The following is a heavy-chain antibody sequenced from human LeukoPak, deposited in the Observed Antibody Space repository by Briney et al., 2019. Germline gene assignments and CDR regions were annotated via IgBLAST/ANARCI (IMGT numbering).Heavy chain of an antibody. J-gene: IGHJ4*02. CDR2: MNPNSGNT. D-gene: IGHD4-23*01. Sequence: ASVKVSCKASGYTFTSYDINWVGQATGQGLEWMGWMNPNSGNTGYAQKFQGRVTMTRNTSISTAYMELSSLRSEDTAVYYCARDTVGSTDLDYWGQGTLVTVSS. CDR3: ARDTVGSTDLDY. CDR1: GYTFTSYD. V-gene: IGHV1-8*01.